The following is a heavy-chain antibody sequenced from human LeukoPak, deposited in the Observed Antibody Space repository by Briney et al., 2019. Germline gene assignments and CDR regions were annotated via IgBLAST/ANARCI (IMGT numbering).Heavy chain of an antibody. V-gene: IGHV3-7*01. CDR1: GFTFSSYW. D-gene: IGHD6-19*01. Sequence: GGSLRLSCAASGFTFSSYWMSWVRQAPGKGLEWVANIKQDGSEKYYVDSVKGRFTISRDNAKNSLYLQMNSLRAEDTAAYYCARVPGIIAVAGTGWFDPWGQGTLVTVSS. CDR3: ARVPGIIAVAGTGWFDP. J-gene: IGHJ5*02. CDR2: IKQDGSEK.